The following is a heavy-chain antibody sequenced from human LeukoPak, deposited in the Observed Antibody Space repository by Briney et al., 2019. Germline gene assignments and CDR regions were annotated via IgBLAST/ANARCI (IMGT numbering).Heavy chain of an antibody. J-gene: IGHJ6*03. CDR1: GGTFSSYD. V-gene: IGHV1-8*03. D-gene: IGHD3-10*01. Sequence: ASVKVSCKASGGTFSSYDINWVRQATGQGLEWMGWMNPNSGNTGYAQKFQGRVTITRNTSISTAYMELSSLRSEDTAVYYCARGITMVRGRYMDVWGKGTTVTVSS. CDR2: MNPNSGNT. CDR3: ARGITMVRGRYMDV.